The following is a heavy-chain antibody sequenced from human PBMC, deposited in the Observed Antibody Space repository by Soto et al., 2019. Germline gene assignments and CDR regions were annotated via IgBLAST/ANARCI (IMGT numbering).Heavy chain of an antibody. Sequence: QVQLVQSGAEVKKPGSSVKVSCKASGGTFSSYAISWVRQAPGQGLEWMGGIIPIFGTANYAQKFQVRVTITADEYTSTAYMELSSLRSEDTAVYYCARDLLTRGYSGYDPWVFGYWGQGTLVTVSS. J-gene: IGHJ4*02. D-gene: IGHD5-12*01. CDR3: ARDLLTRGYSGYDPWVFGY. V-gene: IGHV1-69*01. CDR2: IIPIFGTA. CDR1: GGTFSSYA.